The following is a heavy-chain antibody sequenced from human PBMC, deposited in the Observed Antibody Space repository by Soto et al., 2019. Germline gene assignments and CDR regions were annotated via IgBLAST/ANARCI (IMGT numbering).Heavy chain of an antibody. CDR1: GGTFSTYT. CDR3: TLGSWSAETFDI. Sequence: QVQLVQSGAEVKKPGSSVKVSCKASGGTFSTYTIIWVRQAPGQGLEWMGRILPMLDITNSAQRFQGRVTITADKSTSTAYLELSSLRSEDPAMSYCTLGSWSAETFDIWGRGTMVTVSS. J-gene: IGHJ3*02. D-gene: IGHD6-13*01. V-gene: IGHV1-69*02. CDR2: ILPMLDIT.